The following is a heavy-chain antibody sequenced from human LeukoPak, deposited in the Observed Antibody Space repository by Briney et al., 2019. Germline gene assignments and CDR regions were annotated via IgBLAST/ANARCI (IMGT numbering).Heavy chain of an antibody. J-gene: IGHJ4*02. D-gene: IGHD5-18*01. CDR3: ARHGTQTWIQKTFSQEYYFDY. V-gene: IGHV4-39*01. Sequence: PSDTLSLTCTFSVRSNSIINYYWGSIPQPPGKGLELIERIYYSRNPYSNPSLQSQHTKSLDPHHNQLSLKLTAVTAPDTALHYCARHGTQTWIQKTFSQEYYFDYWGQGTLVTVSS. CDR2: IYYSRNP. CDR1: VRSNSIINYY.